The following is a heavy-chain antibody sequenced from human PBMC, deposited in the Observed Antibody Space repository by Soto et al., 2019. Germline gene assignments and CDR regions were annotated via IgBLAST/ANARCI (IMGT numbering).Heavy chain of an antibody. D-gene: IGHD2-8*02. Sequence: GASVKVSCTASGYTFTSYDINWVRQAAGQGPEWMGSVTPRNGDTAFAQRYQGRVTVTSNTSMSTVYMELSSLRSDDTAVYYCARGGSYWDRRNYVDYWG. CDR2: VTPRNGDT. V-gene: IGHV1-8*02. J-gene: IGHJ4*01. CDR3: ARGGSYWDRRNYVDY. CDR1: GYTFTSYD.